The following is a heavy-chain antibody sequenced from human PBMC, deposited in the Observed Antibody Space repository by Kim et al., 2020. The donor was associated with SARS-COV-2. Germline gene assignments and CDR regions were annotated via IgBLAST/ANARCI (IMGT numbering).Heavy chain of an antibody. Sequence: GGSLRLSCAASGFTFSSYSMNWVRQAPGKGLEWVSYISSSSSTIYYADSVKGRFTISRDNAKNSLYLQMNSLRDEDTAVYYCARDFWKGDYVWGSYRVFDYWGQGTLVTVSS. CDR3: ARDFWKGDYVWGSYRVFDY. D-gene: IGHD3-16*02. CDR2: ISSSSSTI. CDR1: GFTFSSYS. V-gene: IGHV3-48*02. J-gene: IGHJ4*02.